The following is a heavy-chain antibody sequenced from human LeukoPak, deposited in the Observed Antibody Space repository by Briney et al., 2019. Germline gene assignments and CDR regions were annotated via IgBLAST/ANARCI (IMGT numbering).Heavy chain of an antibody. J-gene: IGHJ5*02. Sequence: ASVKVSCKASGYIFTGYYMHWVRQAPGQGLEWMGIINPSGGSTSYAQKFQGRVTMTRDMSTSTVYMELSSLRSEDTAVYYCAREDYDILTGYHGPYNWFDPWGQGTLVTVSS. D-gene: IGHD3-9*01. CDR2: INPSGGST. CDR1: GYIFTGYY. CDR3: AREDYDILTGYHGPYNWFDP. V-gene: IGHV1-46*01.